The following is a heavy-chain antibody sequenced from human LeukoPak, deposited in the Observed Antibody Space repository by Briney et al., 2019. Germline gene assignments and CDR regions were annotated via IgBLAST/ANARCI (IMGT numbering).Heavy chain of an antibody. CDR1: GFTFSSYS. D-gene: IGHD3-22*01. V-gene: IGHV3-23*01. J-gene: IGHJ4*02. CDR2: ISGSGGST. Sequence: GGSLRLSCAASGFTFSSYSMNWVRQAPGKGLEWVSAISGSGGSTYYADSVKGRFTISRDNSKNTLYLQMNSLRAEDTAVYYCAKQLYYYDSSAYSPHYYFDYWGQGTLVTVSS. CDR3: AKQLYYYDSSAYSPHYYFDY.